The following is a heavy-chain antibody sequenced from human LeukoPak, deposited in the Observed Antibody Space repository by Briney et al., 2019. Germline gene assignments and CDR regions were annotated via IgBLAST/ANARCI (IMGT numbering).Heavy chain of an antibody. CDR2: IKQDGSEK. D-gene: IGHD6-13*01. J-gene: IGHJ4*02. V-gene: IGHV3-7*01. Sequence: SGGSLRLSCAASGFTFSSYWMSWVRQAPGKGLEWVANIKQDGSEKYYVDSVKGRFTISRDNAKNSLYLQMNSLRAEDTAVYYCARDRGSSSWYGRSFDYWGQGTLVTVSS. CDR1: GFTFSSYW. CDR3: ARDRGSSSWYGRSFDY.